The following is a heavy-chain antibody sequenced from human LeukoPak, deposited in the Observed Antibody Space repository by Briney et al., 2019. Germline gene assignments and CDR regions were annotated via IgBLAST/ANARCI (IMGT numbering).Heavy chain of an antibody. Sequence: SETLSLTCTVSGGSISSYYWSWIRQPPGRGLEWIGYIYYSGSTNYNHSLKSRVTISVDTSKNQFSLRLTSVTAADTAVYFCARDGYSYGLGWFDPWGQGTLVAVSS. D-gene: IGHD5-18*01. V-gene: IGHV4-59*01. CDR2: IYYSGST. CDR1: GGSISSYY. CDR3: ARDGYSYGLGWFDP. J-gene: IGHJ5*02.